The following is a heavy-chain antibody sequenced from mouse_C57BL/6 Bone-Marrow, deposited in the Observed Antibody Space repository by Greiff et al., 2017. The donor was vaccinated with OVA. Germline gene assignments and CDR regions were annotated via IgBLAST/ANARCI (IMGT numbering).Heavy chain of an antibody. J-gene: IGHJ1*03. CDR2: INPNNGGT. D-gene: IGHD6-1*01. CDR3: ANASDPLRGYFDV. V-gene: IGHV1-26*01. Sequence: EVQLQQSGPELVKPGASVKISCKASGYTFTDYYMNWVKQSHGKSLEWIGDINPNNGGTSYNQKFKGKATLTVDKSSSTAYMELRSLTSEDSAVYYCANASDPLRGYFDVWGTGTTVTVSS. CDR1: GYTFTDYY.